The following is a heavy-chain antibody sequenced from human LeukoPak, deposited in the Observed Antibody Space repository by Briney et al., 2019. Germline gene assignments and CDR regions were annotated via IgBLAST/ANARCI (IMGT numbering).Heavy chain of an antibody. D-gene: IGHD3-22*01. CDR3: ARSSYHSSWTINNFYHHRDA. V-gene: IGHV3-7*01. J-gene: IGHJ6*03. CDR1: GFTFSNYW. Sequence: GGSLRLSCAASGFTFSNYWMTWVRQAPGKGLEWVSNISEDGSEKYYVDFVRGRFLISRDNAKNSVDLQMNSLRTEDTAVYYCARSSYHSSWTINNFYHHRDAWGTGNTVTVSS. CDR2: ISEDGSEK.